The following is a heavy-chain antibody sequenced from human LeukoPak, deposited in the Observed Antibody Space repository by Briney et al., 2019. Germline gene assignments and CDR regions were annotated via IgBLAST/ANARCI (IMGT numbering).Heavy chain of an antibody. D-gene: IGHD3-3*01. V-gene: IGHV4-34*01. CDR2: INHSGST. J-gene: IGHJ5*02. CDR1: GGSFSGYY. Sequence: SETLSLTCAVYGGSFSGYYWSWIRQPPGKGLEWIGEINHSGSTNYNPSLKSRVTTSVDTSKNQFSLKLSSVTAADTAVYYCARARFLEWFEFKSWFDPWGQGTLVTVSS. CDR3: ARARFLEWFEFKSWFDP.